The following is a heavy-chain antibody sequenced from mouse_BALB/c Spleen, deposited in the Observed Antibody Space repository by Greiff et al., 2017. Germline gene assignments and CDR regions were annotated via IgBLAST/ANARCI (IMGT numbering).Heavy chain of an antibody. J-gene: IGHJ2*01. CDR2: IDPANGNT. Sequence: EVQLQQSGAELVKPGASVKLSCTASGFNIKDTYMHWVKQRPEQGLEWIGRIDPANGNTKYDPKFQGKATITADTSSNTAYLQLSSLTSEDTAVYYCALIYYDYDGYYWGQGTTLTVPS. V-gene: IGHV14-3*02. D-gene: IGHD2-4*01. CDR3: ALIYYDYDGYY. CDR1: GFNIKDTY.